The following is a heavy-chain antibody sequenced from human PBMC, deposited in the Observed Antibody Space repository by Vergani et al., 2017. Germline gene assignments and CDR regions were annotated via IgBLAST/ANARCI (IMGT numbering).Heavy chain of an antibody. CDR3: ARRAGVFAQDSGVGDYFDY. V-gene: IGHV3-30*02. J-gene: IGHJ4*02. D-gene: IGHD3-10*01. CDR2: IGKDGINT. CDR1: GFTFSNFG. Sequence: QVQLVESAGGVVQPGGSLRLSCAASGFTFSNFGMHWIRQAPGKGLEWLAYIGKDGINTRYRDAVKGRFTVARENSKDILYLQMNSLRAEDTAVYYCARRAGVFAQDSGVGDYFDYWGQGTLVTVSS.